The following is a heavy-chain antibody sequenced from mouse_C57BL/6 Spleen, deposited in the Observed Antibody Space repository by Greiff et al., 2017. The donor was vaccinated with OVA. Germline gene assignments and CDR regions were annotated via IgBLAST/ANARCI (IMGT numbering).Heavy chain of an antibody. J-gene: IGHJ1*03. Sequence: VQLQQSGAELVRPGASVKLSCKASGFTFTDYYITWVKQRPGQGLEWIARIYPGSGNTYYNEKFKGKATLTAEKSSSTPYMQLSSLTSEDSAVYFCAREEAYYSNSGWYFDVWGTGTTVTVSS. CDR2: IYPGSGNT. CDR3: AREEAYYSNSGWYFDV. CDR1: GFTFTDYY. V-gene: IGHV1-76*01. D-gene: IGHD2-5*01.